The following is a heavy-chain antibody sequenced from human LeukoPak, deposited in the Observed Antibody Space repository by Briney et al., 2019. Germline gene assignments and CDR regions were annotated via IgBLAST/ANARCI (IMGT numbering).Heavy chain of an antibody. CDR1: GFTFSIYW. D-gene: IGHD5-18*01. CDR3: AKYDTAMVSIWYFDL. J-gene: IGHJ2*01. V-gene: IGHV3-74*01. Sequence: GGSLRLSCGASGFTFSIYWMHWVRQAPGKGLVWVSRINSDGSSTNYADPVKGRFTISRDNSKNTLYLQMNSLRAEDTAVYYCAKYDTAMVSIWYFDLWGRGTLVTVSS. CDR2: INSDGSST.